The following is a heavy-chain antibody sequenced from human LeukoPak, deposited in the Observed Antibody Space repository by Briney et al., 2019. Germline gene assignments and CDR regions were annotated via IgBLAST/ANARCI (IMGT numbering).Heavy chain of an antibody. CDR3: ARDIGSGWYTGAFDI. D-gene: IGHD6-19*01. V-gene: IGHV4-59*01. Sequence: PSETLSLTCTVSGGSINSYYWNWIRQPPGKGLEWIGYIYYSGSTNYNPSLKSRVTISVDTSKNQFSLKLSSVTAADTAVYYCARDIGSGWYTGAFDIWGQGTMVTVSS. J-gene: IGHJ3*02. CDR1: GGSINSYY. CDR2: IYYSGST.